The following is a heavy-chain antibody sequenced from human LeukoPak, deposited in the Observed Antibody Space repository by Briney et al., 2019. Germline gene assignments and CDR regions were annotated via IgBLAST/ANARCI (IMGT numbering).Heavy chain of an antibody. D-gene: IGHD3-10*01. V-gene: IGHV3-21*01. CDR1: GFTFSSYS. J-gene: IGHJ4*02. Sequence: PGGSLSLSCAASGFTFSSYSMNWVRQAPGKGLEWVSSISSSSSYIYYADSVKGRFTISRDNAKNSLYLQMNSLRAEDTAVYYCAREGLTYGSSDYWGQGTLVTVSS. CDR3: AREGLTYGSSDY. CDR2: ISSSSSYI.